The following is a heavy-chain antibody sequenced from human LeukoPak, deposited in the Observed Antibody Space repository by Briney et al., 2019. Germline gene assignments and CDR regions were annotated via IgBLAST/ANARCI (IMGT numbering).Heavy chain of an antibody. D-gene: IGHD6-19*01. J-gene: IGHJ4*02. CDR3: AKGGHSSDWYYFDY. CDR2: VSGSGSST. V-gene: IGHV3-23*01. CDR1: GFTFTNAW. Sequence: PGGSLRLSCEASGFTFTNAWMSWVRQAPGKGLEWVSGVSGSGSSTYYADSVKGRFTISRDNSKNTLYLQMNSLRAEDTAVYFCAKGGHSSDWYYFDYWGQGTLVTVSS.